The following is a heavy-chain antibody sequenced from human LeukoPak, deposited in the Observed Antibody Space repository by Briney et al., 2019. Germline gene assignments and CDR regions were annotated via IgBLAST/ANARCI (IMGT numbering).Heavy chain of an antibody. V-gene: IGHV3-23*01. CDR1: GFSFSPYS. D-gene: IGHD6-13*01. CDR3: AKPRPSYSSSWYDH. Sequence: PGGSLRLSCAASGFSFSPYSMNWVRQAPGKGLEWVSAISGSGGSTYYADSVKGRFTISRDNSKNTLYLQMNSLRAEDTAVYYCAKPRPSYSSSWYDHWGQGTLVTVSS. J-gene: IGHJ5*02. CDR2: ISGSGGST.